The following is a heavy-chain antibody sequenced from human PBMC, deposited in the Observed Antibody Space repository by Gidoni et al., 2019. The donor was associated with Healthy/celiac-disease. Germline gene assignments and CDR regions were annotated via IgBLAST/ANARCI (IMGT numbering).Heavy chain of an antibody. CDR1: GFTVSSNY. V-gene: IGHV3-53*01. CDR2: IYSGGST. CDR3: ARDIAATYYYDSSGYYTLGVY. J-gene: IGHJ4*02. D-gene: IGHD3-22*01. Sequence: EVQLVESGGGLIQPGGSLRLSCAASGFTVSSNYMIWVRQAPGKGLEWVSVIYSGGSTYYADSVKGRFIISRDNSKNTLYLQMNSLRAEDTAVYYCARDIAATYYYDSSGYYTLGVYWGQGTLVTVSS.